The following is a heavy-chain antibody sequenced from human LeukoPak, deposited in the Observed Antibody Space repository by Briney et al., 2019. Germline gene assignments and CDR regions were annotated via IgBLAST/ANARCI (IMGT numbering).Heavy chain of an antibody. J-gene: IGHJ4*02. CDR3: AKDQYSSGWSEGYFDY. D-gene: IGHD6-19*01. Sequence: PGGSLRLSCAASGFTFSGYAMSWVRQAPGKGLEWVSAISGSGGSTYYADSVKGRFTLSRDNSKNTLYLQMNSLRAEDTAVYYCAKDQYSSGWSEGYFDYWGQGTLVTVSS. V-gene: IGHV3-23*01. CDR1: GFTFSGYA. CDR2: ISGSGGST.